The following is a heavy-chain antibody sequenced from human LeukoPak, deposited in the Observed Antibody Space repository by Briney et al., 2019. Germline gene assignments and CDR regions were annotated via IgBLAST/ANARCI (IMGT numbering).Heavy chain of an antibody. V-gene: IGHV3-7*01. Sequence: GGSLRLSCAASGFTFSSYWMTWARQAPGKGLEWVANIKQDESQKYYGDSVRGRFTISRDNAQNSLYLQMNSLRAEDTAVYYCARELSSGNANRFDPWGQGTLVTVSS. J-gene: IGHJ5*02. CDR1: GFTFSSYW. CDR3: ARELSSGNANRFDP. CDR2: IKQDESQK. D-gene: IGHD4-23*01.